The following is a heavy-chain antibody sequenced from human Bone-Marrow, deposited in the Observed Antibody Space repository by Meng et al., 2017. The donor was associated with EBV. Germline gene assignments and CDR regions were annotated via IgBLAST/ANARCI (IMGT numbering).Heavy chain of an antibody. D-gene: IGHD1-14*01. J-gene: IGHJ4*02. CDR1: EFTLRRYW. CDR2: INEDGTIT. CDR3: SRDLAGSDDY. V-gene: IGHV3-74*01. Sequence: VGSGGPLFSRGGLLRLSGAASEFTLRRYWMHWVRQGPGKEPLWVSRINEDGTITNYADSVKGRFTISRDNAKNTLYLQMNNLRAEDTAVYYCSRDLAGSDDYWGRGTLVTASS.